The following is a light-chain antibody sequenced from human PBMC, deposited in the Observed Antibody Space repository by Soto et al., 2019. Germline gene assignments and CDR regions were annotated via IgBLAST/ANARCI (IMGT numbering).Light chain of an antibody. CDR2: GAS. CDR3: QQYNNWYT. CDR1: QSVSSN. Sequence: EIVMTQSPATLSVSPGERATLSCRASQSVSSNVAWYQHKPGQAPRLLIYGASTRATDIPARFSGSGSGTEFTLTISSLQSEDFAVYYCQQYNNWYTFGQGTKLEIK. J-gene: IGKJ2*01. V-gene: IGKV3-15*01.